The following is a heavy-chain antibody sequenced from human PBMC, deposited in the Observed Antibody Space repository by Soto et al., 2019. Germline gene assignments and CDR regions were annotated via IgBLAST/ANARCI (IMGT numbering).Heavy chain of an antibody. V-gene: IGHV1-18*01. CDR2: ISPYSGYT. CDR1: GYSFMKYG. J-gene: IGHJ5*01. D-gene: IGHD1-20*01. CDR3: AREASIILKDAQPARLDS. Sequence: ASVKVSCKGFGYSFMKYGINWVRQAPGQGLEWVGWISPYSGYTHSAQKFHGRLTLTTDTAASTAYMELRILRSADTDLSYIAREASIILKDAQPARLDSWGQRTLDTGSA.